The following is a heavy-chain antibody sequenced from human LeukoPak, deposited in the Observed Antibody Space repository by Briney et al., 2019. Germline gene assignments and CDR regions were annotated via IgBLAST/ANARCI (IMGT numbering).Heavy chain of an antibody. Sequence: PSETLSLTCTVSGGSISSGGYYWSWIRQPPGKGLEWIGYIYYSGSTYYNPSLKSRVTISVDTSKNQFSLKLSSVTAADTAVYYCARDCSSTSCRPNWGQGTLVTVSS. CDR1: GGSISSGGYY. V-gene: IGHV4-30-4*08. CDR2: IYYSGST. CDR3: ARDCSSTSCRPN. D-gene: IGHD2-2*01. J-gene: IGHJ4*02.